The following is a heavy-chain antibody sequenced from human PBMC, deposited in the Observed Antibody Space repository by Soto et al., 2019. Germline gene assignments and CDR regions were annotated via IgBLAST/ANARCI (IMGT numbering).Heavy chain of an antibody. J-gene: IGHJ3*02. V-gene: IGHV3-30*18. D-gene: IGHD1-26*01. CDR1: GFTFRSFG. CDR2: ISYDGTNK. Sequence: GGSLRLSCAASGFTFRSFGMHWIRQAPGKGLEWVALISYDGTNKYYADSVRGRFTISRDNSKNTLYLEMNTLRVEDTAVYYCAKVLPATGIEGGGDAFDIWGQGTMVTVSS. CDR3: AKVLPATGIEGGGDAFDI.